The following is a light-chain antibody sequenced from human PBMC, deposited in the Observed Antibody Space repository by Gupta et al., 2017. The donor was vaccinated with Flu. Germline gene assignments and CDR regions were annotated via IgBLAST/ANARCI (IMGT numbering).Light chain of an antibody. CDR2: GNS. CDR1: SSNIGAGYD. Sequence: SVLTQPPSVSWAPGKTVNISCTGSSSNIGAGYDVHWYQQLPGTAPKLLIYGNSNRHSGVPDRFSGAKSGTSAALAITGLQAEDEADYYCQSYDISLSGSNGFGTGTKVTVL. CDR3: QSYDISLSGSNG. J-gene: IGLJ1*01. V-gene: IGLV1-40*01.